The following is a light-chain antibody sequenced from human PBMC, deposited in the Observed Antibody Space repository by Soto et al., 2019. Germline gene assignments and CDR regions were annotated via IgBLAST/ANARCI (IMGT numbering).Light chain of an antibody. Sequence: SYELIQPPSLAVAPGQTASIACGGNDIGTKSVHWYQQKPGQAPVVVVYDDSDRPLGIPERFSGSNSGNTATLTIRRVDVGDEADYICQVWDSTSDHYVFGTGTKVTVL. CDR1: DIGTKS. V-gene: IGLV3-21*02. CDR2: DDS. J-gene: IGLJ1*01. CDR3: QVWDSTSDHYV.